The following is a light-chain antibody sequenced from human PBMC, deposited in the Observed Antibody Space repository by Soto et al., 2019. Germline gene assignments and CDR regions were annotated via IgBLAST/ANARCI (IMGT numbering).Light chain of an antibody. CDR3: QQRGNWWT. V-gene: IGKV3-15*01. Sequence: EIVITQSPTTLSVSPGERATLSCRASESVSSKLVWYQKKPGQAPRLLIHDASTRATGIPARFSGSGSGTEFILTISSVESEDFAIYFCQQRGNWWTFAQRAKVDI. CDR2: DAS. J-gene: IGKJ1*01. CDR1: ESVSSK.